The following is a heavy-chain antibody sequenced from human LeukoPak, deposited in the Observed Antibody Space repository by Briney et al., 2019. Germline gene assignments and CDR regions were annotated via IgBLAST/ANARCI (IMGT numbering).Heavy chain of an antibody. CDR1: GFTVSSNY. Sequence: GSLRLSCAASGFTVSSNYMSWVRQAPGKGLEWVSVIYSGGSTYYADSVKGRFTISRDNSKNTLYLQMNSLRAEDTAVYYCARGSGYSYLYGMDVWGQGTTVTVSS. J-gene: IGHJ6*02. CDR3: ARGSGYSYLYGMDV. CDR2: IYSGGST. V-gene: IGHV3-66*01. D-gene: IGHD5-18*01.